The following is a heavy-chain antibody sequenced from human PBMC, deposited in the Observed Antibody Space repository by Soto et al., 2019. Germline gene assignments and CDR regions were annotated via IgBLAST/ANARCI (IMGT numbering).Heavy chain of an antibody. CDR2: INSDGSST. CDR1: GFTFSSYW. V-gene: IGHV3-74*01. Sequence: GGSLRLSCAASGFTFSSYWMHWVRQAPGKGLVWVSRINSDGSSTSYADSVKGRFTISRDNAKNTLYLQMNSLRAEDTAVYYCARGITYYDFWSGYYLALYYCYGMDVWGQGTTVTVSS. J-gene: IGHJ6*02. D-gene: IGHD3-3*01. CDR3: ARGITYYDFWSGYYLALYYCYGMDV.